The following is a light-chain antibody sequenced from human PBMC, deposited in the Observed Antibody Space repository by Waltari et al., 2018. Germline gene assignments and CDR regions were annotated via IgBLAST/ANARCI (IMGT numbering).Light chain of an antibody. CDR3: QHYVSLPAT. V-gene: IGKV3-20*01. J-gene: IGKJ1*01. Sequence: EIVLTQSPGTLFLSPGEAATLSCRASQSVSRTLAWYQQKPGQAPRLLIYGASRRATGIPDRFSGSGSGTDFSLTISRLEPDDSAVYFCQHYVSLPATFGQGTKVEIK. CDR2: GAS. CDR1: QSVSRT.